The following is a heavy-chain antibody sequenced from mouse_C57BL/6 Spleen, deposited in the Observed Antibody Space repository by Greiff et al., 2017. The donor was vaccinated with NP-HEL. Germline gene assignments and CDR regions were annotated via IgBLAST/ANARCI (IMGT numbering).Heavy chain of an antibody. J-gene: IGHJ2*01. CDR3: ARDVVALDD. D-gene: IGHD1-1*02. CDR2: ISDGGSYT. V-gene: IGHV5-4*01. CDR1: GFTFSSYA. Sequence: EVQRVESGGGLVKPGGSLKLSCAASGFTFSSYAMSWVRQTPEKRLEWVATISDGGSYTYYPDNVKGRFTISRDNAKNNLYLQMSHLKSEDTAMYYCARDVVALDDWGQGTTLTGAS.